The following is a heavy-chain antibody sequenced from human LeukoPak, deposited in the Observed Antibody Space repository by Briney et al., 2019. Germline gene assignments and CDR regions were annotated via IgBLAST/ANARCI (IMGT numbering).Heavy chain of an antibody. D-gene: IGHD3-16*02. J-gene: IGHJ3*02. CDR3: ARVSAGVIGMKDVFDI. Sequence: GGSLRLSCAASGFTISSFSMNWVRQAPGKGLEWVSSISSSSSYIYYADSVKGRFTISRHNAKNSLYLQMNSPRAEDTAVYYCARVSAGVIGMKDVFDIWGQGTMVTVSS. CDR1: GFTISSFS. V-gene: IGHV3-21*01. CDR2: ISSSSSYI.